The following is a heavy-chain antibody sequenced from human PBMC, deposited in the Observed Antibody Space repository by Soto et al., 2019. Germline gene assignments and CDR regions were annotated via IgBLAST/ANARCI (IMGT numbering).Heavy chain of an antibody. V-gene: IGHV3-23*01. J-gene: IGHJ5*02. CDR2: ISNSGHIT. CDR3: AKGGPTFLNWFDP. Sequence: GGSLRLSCAASGFTFSTYAMNWVRLAPGKGLEWISVISNSGHITFYADSVKGRFTISRDNSKNTLYLQMNNLRADDTAAYYCAKGGPTFLNWFDPWGQGTLVTVSS. D-gene: IGHD5-12*01. CDR1: GFTFSTYA.